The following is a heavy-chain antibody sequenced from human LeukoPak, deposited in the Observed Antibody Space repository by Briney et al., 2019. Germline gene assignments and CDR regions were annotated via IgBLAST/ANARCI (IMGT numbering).Heavy chain of an antibody. CDR2: ISTYNGNT. J-gene: IGHJ3*02. V-gene: IGHV1-18*01. CDR3: ARVITDAFDI. Sequence: ASVKVSCKASGYTFTSYDINWVRQATGQGLEWMGWISTYNGNTNYAQKLQGRVTMTTDTSTSTAYMELRSLRSDDTAVYYCARVITDAFDIWGQGTMVTVSS. D-gene: IGHD1-14*01. CDR1: GYTFTSYD.